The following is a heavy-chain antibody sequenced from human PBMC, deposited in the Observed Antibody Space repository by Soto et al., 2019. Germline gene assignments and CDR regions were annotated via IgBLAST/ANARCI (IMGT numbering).Heavy chain of an antibody. CDR2: IKEDGSER. Sequence: GGSLRLSCAVSGFSFGNYWMSWVRQAPGKGLEWVASIKEDGSERYYLDSVKGRFTISRDNAKDSPSMQMNSLRGEETAFYYCARDVGSATIFGEALSGYFDYWGQGTLVTVSS. CDR3: ARDVGSATIFGEALSGYFDY. V-gene: IGHV3-7*03. J-gene: IGHJ4*02. D-gene: IGHD3-3*01. CDR1: GFSFGNYW.